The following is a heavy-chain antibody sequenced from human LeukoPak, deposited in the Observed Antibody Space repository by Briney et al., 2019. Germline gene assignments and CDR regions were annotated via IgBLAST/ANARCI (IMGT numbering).Heavy chain of an antibody. CDR1: GFTFSSYS. CDR2: ISSSSSYI. V-gene: IGHV3-21*01. Sequence: PGGSLRLSCAASGFTFSSYSMNWVRQAPGKGLEWVSSISSSSSYIYYADSVKGRFTISRDNAKNSLYLQMNSLRAEDTAVYYCAREIRGYYYESSGYQNIPYAFDIWGQGTMVTVSS. J-gene: IGHJ3*02. D-gene: IGHD3-22*01. CDR3: AREIRGYYYESSGYQNIPYAFDI.